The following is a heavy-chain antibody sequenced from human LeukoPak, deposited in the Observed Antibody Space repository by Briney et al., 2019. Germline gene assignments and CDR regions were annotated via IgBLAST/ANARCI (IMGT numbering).Heavy chain of an antibody. CDR3: AKGRAAGLLDWFDP. J-gene: IGHJ5*02. CDR2: IVGGGHGT. D-gene: IGHD6-19*01. Sequence: GGFLRLSCAASGFTFSNYAMAWVRQAPGKGLEWVSTIVGGGHGTYYVDSVKGRFAVSRDNSMNTLYLHMSSLRADDAAMYYCAKGRAAGLLDWFDPWGQGALVTVSS. CDR1: GFTFSNYA. V-gene: IGHV3-23*01.